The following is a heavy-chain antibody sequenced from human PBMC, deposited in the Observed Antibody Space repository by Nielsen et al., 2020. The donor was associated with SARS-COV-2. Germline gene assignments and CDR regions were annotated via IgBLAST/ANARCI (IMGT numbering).Heavy chain of an antibody. CDR3: AKGYSGYDWGLYYYYYMDV. D-gene: IGHD5-12*01. Sequence: WIRQPPGKGLGWVSAISGSGGSTYYADSVKGRFTISRDNSKNTLYLQMNSLRAEDTAVYYCAKGYSGYDWGLYYYYYMDVWGKGTTVTVSS. J-gene: IGHJ6*03. V-gene: IGHV3-23*01. CDR2: ISGSGGST.